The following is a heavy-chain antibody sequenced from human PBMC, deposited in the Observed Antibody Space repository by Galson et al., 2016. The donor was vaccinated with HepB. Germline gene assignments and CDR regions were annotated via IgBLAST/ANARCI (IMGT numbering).Heavy chain of an antibody. J-gene: IGHJ4*02. CDR1: GDTFSRYS. D-gene: IGHD3-10*01. Sequence: SVKVSCKASGDTFSRYSLNWVRQAPGQGLEWMGRFIPIVGLANYAQKFQGRLTITADKSTTTAYMEMTSLRSDDTAVYYCARVEFDGPNYFDLWGQGTQVTVSS. CDR2: FIPIVGLA. V-gene: IGHV1-69*04. CDR3: ARVEFDGPNYFDL.